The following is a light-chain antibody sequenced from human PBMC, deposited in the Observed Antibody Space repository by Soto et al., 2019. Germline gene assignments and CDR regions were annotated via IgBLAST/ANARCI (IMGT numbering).Light chain of an antibody. CDR3: QHYNSYSEA. CDR2: KAS. CDR1: QSISSW. Sequence: DIPMTQAFSTLSASLGDRVTITCRASQSISSWLAWYQQKQGKAPKLLIYKASTLKSGVPSRFSGSLYGTEFNLTISSLQTDDFATYYGQHYNSYSEAFGQGTKVDLK. J-gene: IGKJ1*01. V-gene: IGKV1-5*03.